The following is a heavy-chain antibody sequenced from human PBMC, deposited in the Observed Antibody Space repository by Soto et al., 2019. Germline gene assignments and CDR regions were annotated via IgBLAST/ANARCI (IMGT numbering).Heavy chain of an antibody. CDR2: ISGSGFKK. CDR1: GFSFENLG. V-gene: IGHV3-23*01. J-gene: IGHJ5*02. Sequence: PEGSLRLSCAASGFSFENLGMSWVRQAPGRGLEWISSISGSGFKKYYADSVEGRFTISRDNSKSTVYLELNKLSAEDTAVYHCAKNQGVELVPLATVDWFDPWGQGSVVTVSS. D-gene: IGHD1-26*01. CDR3: AKNQGVELVPLATVDWFDP.